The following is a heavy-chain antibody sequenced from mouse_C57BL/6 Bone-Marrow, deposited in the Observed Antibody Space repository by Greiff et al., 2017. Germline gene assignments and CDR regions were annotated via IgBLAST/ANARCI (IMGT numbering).Heavy chain of an antibody. Sequence: QVQLQQPGAELVKPGASVKMSCKASGYTFTSYWITWVKQRPGQGLEWIGDIYPGSGSTNYNEKFKSKATLTVDTSSSTAYMQLSSLKSEDSAVYYCASLITTVVGYYFDYWGQGTTLTVSS. CDR1: GYTFTSYW. J-gene: IGHJ2*01. D-gene: IGHD1-1*01. V-gene: IGHV1-55*01. CDR3: ASLITTVVGYYFDY. CDR2: IYPGSGST.